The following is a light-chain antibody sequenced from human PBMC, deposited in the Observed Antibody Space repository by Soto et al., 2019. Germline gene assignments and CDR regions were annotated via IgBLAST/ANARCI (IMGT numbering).Light chain of an antibody. J-gene: IGKJ1*01. CDR2: GAS. Sequence: EIVMTQSPATLSVSPGERATLSCRASQSVSSNLAWYQQKPGQAPRLLIYGASTRATGIPARFGGRRSGTEFTLTIRSLQSEDFAVYYCQQYNNWPWTFGQGTKVEI. CDR3: QQYNNWPWT. V-gene: IGKV3-15*01. CDR1: QSVSSN.